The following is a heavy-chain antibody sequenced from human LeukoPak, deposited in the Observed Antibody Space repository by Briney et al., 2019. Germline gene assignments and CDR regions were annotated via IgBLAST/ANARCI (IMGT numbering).Heavy chain of an antibody. V-gene: IGHV3-23*01. D-gene: IGHD1-26*01. Sequence: GGSLRLSCAASGLTFSNYAMSWFGQGPGKGLEWVSGITSGFTPHYADSVKGRFTISRDNSKNTFHLQMNSLRAEDTAVYYCAKDYSDSRVGDVFFEYWGQGTLVTVSS. CDR3: AKDYSDSRVGDVFFEY. J-gene: IGHJ4*02. CDR1: GLTFSNYA. CDR2: ITSGFTP.